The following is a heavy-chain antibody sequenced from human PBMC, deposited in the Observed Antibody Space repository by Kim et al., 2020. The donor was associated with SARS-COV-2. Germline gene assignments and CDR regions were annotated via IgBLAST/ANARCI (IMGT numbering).Heavy chain of an antibody. Sequence: ASVKVSCKASGYTFTNYAMNWVRQAPGQGLEWMGWINTNTGNPTYAQGFTGRFVFSLDTSVSTAYLQISSLKAEDTAVYYCARARTPGRPYYYYGMDVWGQGTTVTVSS. CDR2: INTNTGNP. J-gene: IGHJ6*02. CDR1: GYTFTNYA. V-gene: IGHV7-4-1*02. CDR3: ARARTPGRPYYYYGMDV. D-gene: IGHD2-2*01.